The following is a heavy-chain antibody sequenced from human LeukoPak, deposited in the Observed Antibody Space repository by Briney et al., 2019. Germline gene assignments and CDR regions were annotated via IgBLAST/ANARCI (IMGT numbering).Heavy chain of an antibody. CDR2: ISSSSSTI. Sequence: GGSLRLSCAASGFTFSSYSMNWVRQAPGKGLEWVSYISSSSSTIYYADSVKGRFTVSRDNAKNSLYLQMNSLRAEDTAVFYCARAPYSSSWYLGWYFDLWGRGTLVTVSS. V-gene: IGHV3-48*01. D-gene: IGHD6-13*01. CDR3: ARAPYSSSWYLGWYFDL. J-gene: IGHJ2*01. CDR1: GFTFSSYS.